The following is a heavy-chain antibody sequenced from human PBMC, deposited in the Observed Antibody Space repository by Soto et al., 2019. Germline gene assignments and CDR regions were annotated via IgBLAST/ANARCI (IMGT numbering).Heavy chain of an antibody. V-gene: IGHV4-34*01. CDR1: GGSFSGYY. J-gene: IGHJ6*03. D-gene: IGHD5-12*01. CDR2: INHSGST. CDR3: ARGRPRGGYLYYMDV. Sequence: QVQLQQWGAGLLKPSETLSLTCAVYGGSFSGYYWSWIRRPPGRGLEWMGEINHSGSTNYNPSLKSRVTISVDTSKNQFSLKLSSVTAADTAVYYCARGRPRGGYLYYMDVWGKGTTVTVSS.